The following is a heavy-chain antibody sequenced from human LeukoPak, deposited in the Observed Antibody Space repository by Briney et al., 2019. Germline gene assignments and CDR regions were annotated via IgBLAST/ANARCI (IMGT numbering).Heavy chain of an antibody. V-gene: IGHV4-38-2*01. CDR1: GYSISSGYY. CDR3: ARGGVVAAPGNAFDI. CDR2: IYHSGST. D-gene: IGHD2-15*01. J-gene: IGHJ3*02. Sequence: SETLSLTCAVSGYSISSGYYWGWIRQPPGEGLEWIGSIYHSGSTYYNPSLKSRVTISADTSKNQFSLRLSSVTAADTALYYCARGGVVAAPGNAFDIWGQGTMVTVFS.